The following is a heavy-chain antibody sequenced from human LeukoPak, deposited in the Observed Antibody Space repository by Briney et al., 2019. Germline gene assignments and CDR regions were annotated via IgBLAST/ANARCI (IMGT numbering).Heavy chain of an antibody. D-gene: IGHD5-18*01. CDR2: INPSGGST. CDR1: GYTFTSYY. Sequence: GASVKVSCKASGYTFTSYYMHWVRQAPGQGLEWMGIINPSGGSTSYAQKFQGRVTMTRDTSTSTVYTELSSLRSEDTAVYYCATSRQLWLQSGPYWGQGTLVTVSS. V-gene: IGHV1-46*01. J-gene: IGHJ4*02. CDR3: ATSRQLWLQSGPY.